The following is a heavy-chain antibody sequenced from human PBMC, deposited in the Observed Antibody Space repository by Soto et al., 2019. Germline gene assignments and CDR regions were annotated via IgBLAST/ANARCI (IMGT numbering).Heavy chain of an antibody. CDR3: AKAEVDTAIDIDY. CDR1: GFTFSSYG. V-gene: IGHV3-30*18. D-gene: IGHD5-18*01. J-gene: IGHJ4*02. CDR2: ISYDGSNK. Sequence: GGSLRLSCAASGFTFSSYGMHWVRQAPGKGLEWVAVISYDGSNKYYADSVKGRFTISRDNSKNTLYLQMNSLRAEDTAVYYCAKAEVDTAIDIDYWGQGTLVTVSS.